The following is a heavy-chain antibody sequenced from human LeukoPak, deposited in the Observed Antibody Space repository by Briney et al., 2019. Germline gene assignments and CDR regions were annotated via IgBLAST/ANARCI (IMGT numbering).Heavy chain of an antibody. CDR2: IRRKTYRGTS. V-gene: IGHV3-49*04. Sequence: GRSLTLSCTTSGFTFGDHAMSWVRQAPGKGLEWVGFIRRKTYRGTSEYAASVKDSFTISRDDFRSIAYLQMNSLRIEDTAVYFCIRGLVQLRLHTGMDVCGQKSPVTVSS. CDR1: GFTFGDHA. D-gene: IGHD5-18*01. J-gene: IGHJ6*01. CDR3: IRGLVQLRLHTGMDV.